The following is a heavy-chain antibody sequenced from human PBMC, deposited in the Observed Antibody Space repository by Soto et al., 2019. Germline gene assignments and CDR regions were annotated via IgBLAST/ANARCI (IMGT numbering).Heavy chain of an antibody. CDR2: IYYSGST. Sequence: LSLTCTVSGGSISSYYWSWIRQPPGKGLEWIGYIYYSGSTNYNPSLKSRVTISVDTSKNQFSLKLSSVTAADTAVYYCARDEVVGATNYYGMDGWGQGTTVTVSS. V-gene: IGHV4-59*01. CDR3: ARDEVVGATNYYGMDG. D-gene: IGHD1-26*01. J-gene: IGHJ6*02. CDR1: GGSISSYY.